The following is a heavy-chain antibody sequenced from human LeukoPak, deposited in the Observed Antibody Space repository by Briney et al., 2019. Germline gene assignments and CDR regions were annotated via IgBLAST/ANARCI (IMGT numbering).Heavy chain of an antibody. CDR1: GGSFSGYY. J-gene: IGHJ6*02. CDR2: INHSGST. D-gene: IGHD3-9*01. Sequence: SGTLSLTCAVYGGSFSGYYWSWIRQPPGKGLEWIGEINHSGSTNYNPSLKSRVTISVDTSKNQFSLKLSSVTAADTAVYYCARGRGLRYFEIYYYYGMDVWGQGTTVTVSS. CDR3: ARGRGLRYFEIYYYYGMDV. V-gene: IGHV4-34*01.